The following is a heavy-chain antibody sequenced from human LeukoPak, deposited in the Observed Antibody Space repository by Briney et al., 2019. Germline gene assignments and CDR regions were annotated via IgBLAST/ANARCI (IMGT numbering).Heavy chain of an antibody. CDR2: ISSSSSYI. Sequence: GGSLRLSCAASGFTFSSYGMNWVRQAPGKGLEWVSSISSSSSYIYYADSVKGRFTISRDNAKNSLYLQMNSLRAEDTAVYYCARVGVGATEPYYYYMDVWGKGTTVTVSS. CDR3: ARVGVGATEPYYYYMDV. V-gene: IGHV3-21*01. J-gene: IGHJ6*03. D-gene: IGHD1-26*01. CDR1: GFTFSSYG.